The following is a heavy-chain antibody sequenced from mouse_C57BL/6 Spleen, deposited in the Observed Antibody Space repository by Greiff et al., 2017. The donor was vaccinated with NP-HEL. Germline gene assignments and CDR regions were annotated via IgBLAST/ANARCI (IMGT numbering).Heavy chain of an antibody. CDR3: AKNGYYGSNFDY. CDR1: GFSLTSYG. D-gene: IGHD1-1*01. J-gene: IGHJ2*01. CDR2: IWSGGST. Sequence: VQGVESGPGLVQPSQSLSITCTVSGFSLTSYGVHWVRQPPGKGLEWLGVIWSGGSTDYNAAFISRLSISKDNSKSQVFFKMNSLQADDTAIYYCAKNGYYGSNFDYWGQGTTLTVSS. V-gene: IGHV2-4*01.